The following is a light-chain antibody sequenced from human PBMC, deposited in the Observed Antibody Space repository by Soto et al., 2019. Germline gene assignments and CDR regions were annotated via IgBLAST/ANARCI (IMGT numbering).Light chain of an antibody. Sequence: EIVLTQSPGTRSLSPGERATLSCRASQSISSNHFAWYQQKPGQAPRLLIYAASTRATGIPDRFSGSGSGTDFTLTISRLEPEDFAVYYCQQYDTSPWTFGRGTKVEIK. CDR3: QQYDTSPWT. CDR1: QSISSNH. V-gene: IGKV3-20*01. CDR2: AAS. J-gene: IGKJ1*01.